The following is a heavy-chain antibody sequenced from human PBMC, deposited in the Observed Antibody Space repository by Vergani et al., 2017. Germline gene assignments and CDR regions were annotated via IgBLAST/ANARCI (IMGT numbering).Heavy chain of an antibody. CDR1: GFSFRNAW. CDR3: TTDPRYCGDGSCYWLRDHHYYGMDV. V-gene: IGHV3-15*07. CDR2: IKSTFDRGTT. D-gene: IGHD2-21*01. Sequence: EVQLVESGGGIVKPGGSLRLSCVASGFSFRNAWMNWVRRTPGKGLEWVGRIKSTFDRGTTDYAAAVKGRFTISRDDSKNTLFLQMNGLNTEDIGVYYCTTDPRYCGDGSCYWLRDHHYYGMDVWGQETTVTVSS. J-gene: IGHJ6*02.